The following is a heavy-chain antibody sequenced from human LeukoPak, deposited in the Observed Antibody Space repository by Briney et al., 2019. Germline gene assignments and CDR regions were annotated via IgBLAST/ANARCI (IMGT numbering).Heavy chain of an antibody. Sequence: GGSLRLSCAASGFTLSSYWMHWVRQAPGKGLVWVSRINSDGRSTSYADSVKGRFTISRDNAKNTLYLQMNSLRAEDTAVYYCARPTSYCSGGSCYHYDAFDIWGQGTMVTVSP. J-gene: IGHJ3*02. CDR1: GFTLSSYW. V-gene: IGHV3-74*01. CDR2: INSDGRST. CDR3: ARPTSYCSGGSCYHYDAFDI. D-gene: IGHD2-15*01.